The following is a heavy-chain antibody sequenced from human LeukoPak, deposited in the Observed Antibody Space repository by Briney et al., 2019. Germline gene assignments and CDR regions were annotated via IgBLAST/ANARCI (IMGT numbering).Heavy chain of an antibody. Sequence: PSHTLSLTCTLSGASISSGGYYWSWIRQPPGKGLEWIGYIYHSGSTYYNPSLKSRVTISVDRSKNQFSLKLSSVTAADTAVYYCARVRVGATSLDAFDIWGQGTMVTVSS. D-gene: IGHD1-26*01. CDR3: ARVRVGATSLDAFDI. J-gene: IGHJ3*02. CDR1: GASISSGGYY. V-gene: IGHV4-30-2*01. CDR2: IYHSGST.